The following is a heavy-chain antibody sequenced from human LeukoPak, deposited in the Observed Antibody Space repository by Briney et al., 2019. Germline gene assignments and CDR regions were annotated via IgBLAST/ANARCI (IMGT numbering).Heavy chain of an antibody. Sequence: GGPLRLSCSASGFTFSSYAMHWVRQAPGKGLEYVSAISSNGGSTYYADSVKGRFTISRDNSKNTLYLQMSSLRAEDTAVYYCVKAYYDFWSGTDNWGQGTLVTVSS. CDR1: GFTFSSYA. D-gene: IGHD3-3*01. J-gene: IGHJ4*02. CDR3: VKAYYDFWSGTDN. CDR2: ISSNGGST. V-gene: IGHV3-64D*09.